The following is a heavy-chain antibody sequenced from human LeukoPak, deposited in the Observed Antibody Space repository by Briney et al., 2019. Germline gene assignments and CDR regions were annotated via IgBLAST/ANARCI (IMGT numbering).Heavy chain of an antibody. J-gene: IGHJ6*03. V-gene: IGHV1-2*02. CDR2: INPNSGGT. CDR3: ARAGGSGSYFPWRYYYMDV. CDR1: GYTFTGYY. Sequence: GASVKVSCKASGYTFTGYYMHWVRQAPGQGLEWMGWINPNSGGTNNAQKFQGRVTMTRDTSISTAYMELSRLRSDDTAVYYCARAGGSGSYFPWRYYYMDVWGKGTTVTISS. D-gene: IGHD3-10*01.